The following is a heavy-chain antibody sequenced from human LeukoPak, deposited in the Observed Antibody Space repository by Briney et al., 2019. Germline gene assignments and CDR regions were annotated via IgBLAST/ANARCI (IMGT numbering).Heavy chain of an antibody. CDR1: GFTFSSYA. Sequence: GGSLRLSCAASGFTFSSYAMHWVRQAPGKGLEWVAVISYDGSNKYYADSVKGRFTISRDNSKNTLYLQMNSLRAEDTAVYYCAKGKGRYYYDSSGFGYYFDYWGQGTLVTVSS. CDR3: AKGKGRYYYDSSGFGYYFDY. CDR2: ISYDGSNK. V-gene: IGHV3-30*04. J-gene: IGHJ4*02. D-gene: IGHD3-22*01.